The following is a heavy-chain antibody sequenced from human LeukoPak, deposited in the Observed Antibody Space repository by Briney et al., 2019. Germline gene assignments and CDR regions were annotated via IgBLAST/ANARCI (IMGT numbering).Heavy chain of an antibody. D-gene: IGHD3-3*01. CDR2: ISGSGGST. CDR1: GFTFSSYA. J-gene: IGHJ4*02. Sequence: GGSLRLSCAASGFTFSSYAMSWVRQAPGKGLEWVSAISGSGGSTYYADSVEGRFTISRDNSKNTLYLQMNSLRAEDTAVYYCAKGNYYDFWGGYYIDYWGQGTLVTVSS. V-gene: IGHV3-23*01. CDR3: AKGNYYDFWGGYYIDY.